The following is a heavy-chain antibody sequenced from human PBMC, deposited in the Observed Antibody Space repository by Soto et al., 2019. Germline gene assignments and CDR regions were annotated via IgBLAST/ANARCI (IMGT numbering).Heavy chain of an antibody. D-gene: IGHD6-13*01. J-gene: IGHJ5*02. V-gene: IGHV2-5*02. CDR3: AHRRGGGRSSSWHHNWFDP. CDR1: GFSLSTSGVG. CDR2: IYWDDDK. Sequence: QITLKESGPTLVKPTQTLTLTCTFSGFSLSTSGVGVGWIRQPPGKALEWLALIYWDDDKRYSPSLKSRLTIPKDTSKNQVVLTMTNMDPVDTATYYCAHRRGGGRSSSWHHNWFDPWGQGTLVTVSS.